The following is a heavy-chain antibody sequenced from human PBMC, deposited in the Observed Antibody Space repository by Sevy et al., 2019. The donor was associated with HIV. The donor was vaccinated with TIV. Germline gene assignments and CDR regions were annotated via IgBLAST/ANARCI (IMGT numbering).Heavy chain of an antibody. CDR2: ISYDGFKN. Sequence: GGSLRLSCAASGFSFSTYGMHWVRQAPGKGLEWAAAISYDGFKNYYADSVKGRFAISRDNAKNSLYLQMNSLRAEDTAVYYCAREIGGGNSFWGQGTLVTVSS. J-gene: IGHJ4*02. CDR3: AREIGGGNSF. D-gene: IGHD1-1*01. CDR1: GFSFSTYG. V-gene: IGHV3-30*03.